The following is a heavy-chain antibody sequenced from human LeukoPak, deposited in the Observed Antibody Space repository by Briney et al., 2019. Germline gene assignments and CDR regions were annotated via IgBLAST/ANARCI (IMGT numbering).Heavy chain of an antibody. CDR1: GGTFSSYA. J-gene: IGHJ6*03. V-gene: IGHV1-69*05. D-gene: IGHD3-3*01. CDR3: ARDAGVLWSGPPDYYMDV. CDR2: IIPIFGTA. Sequence: GASVKVSCKASGGTFSSYAISWVRQAPGQGLEWMGGIIPIFGTANYAQKFQGRVTITTDESTSTAYMELSSLRSEDTAVYYCARDAGVLWSGPPDYYMDVWGKGTTVTVSS.